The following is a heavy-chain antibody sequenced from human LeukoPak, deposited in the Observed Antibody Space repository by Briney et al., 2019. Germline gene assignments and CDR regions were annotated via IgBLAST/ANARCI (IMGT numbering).Heavy chain of an antibody. D-gene: IGHD3-9*01. V-gene: IGHV1-2*02. CDR3: ARSTTYYDILTGYFGAFDI. CDR1: GYTFTGYY. CDR2: INPNSGGT. J-gene: IGHJ3*02. Sequence: ASVKVSCKASGYTFTGYYMHWVRQAPGQGLEWMGWINPNSGGTNYAQKFQGRVTMTMDTSISTAYMELSRLRSDDTAVYYCARSTTYYDILTGYFGAFDIWGQGTMVTVSS.